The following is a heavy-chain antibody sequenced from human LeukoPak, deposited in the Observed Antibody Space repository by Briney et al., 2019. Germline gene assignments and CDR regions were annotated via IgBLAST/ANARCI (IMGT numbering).Heavy chain of an antibody. CDR3: ARGGETSNWYPGYFDY. CDR1: GFTFSNYW. D-gene: IGHD6-13*01. CDR2: IKSDGSST. J-gene: IGHJ4*02. V-gene: IGHV3-74*01. Sequence: GGSLRLSCAASGFTFSNYWMHWVRQAPGKGPGWVSRIKSDGSSTRFADSVQGRFTISRDNGKNTLYLQMNSLRAEDTAVYYCARGGETSNWYPGYFDYWGQGALVTVSS.